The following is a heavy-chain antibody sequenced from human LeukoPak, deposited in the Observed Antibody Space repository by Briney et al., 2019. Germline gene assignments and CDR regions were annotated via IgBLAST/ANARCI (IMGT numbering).Heavy chain of an antibody. D-gene: IGHD3-10*01. J-gene: IGHJ6*03. CDR2: IYHSGST. CDR3: ARQLWFGELFPNYYMDV. V-gene: IGHV4-4*02. CDR1: GGSISSSNW. Sequence: SETLSLTCAVSGGSISSSNWWSWVRQPPGKGLEWIGEIYHSGSTNYNPSLKSRVTISVDKSKNQFSLKLSSVTAADTAVYYCARQLWFGELFPNYYMDVWGKGTTVTISS.